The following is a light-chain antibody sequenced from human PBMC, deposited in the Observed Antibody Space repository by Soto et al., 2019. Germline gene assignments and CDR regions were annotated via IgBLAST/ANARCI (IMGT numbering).Light chain of an antibody. Sequence: QSVLTQPASVSGSPGQSITISCIGTSNDVGAYDYVSWYQQHPGKAPKLIISEVSNRPSGISDRFSGSKSGNTASLTISELQAEDESDYYCSSHSRSSTFGVIFGGGTKVTVL. J-gene: IGLJ2*01. CDR1: SNDVGAYDY. CDR3: SSHSRSSTFGVI. V-gene: IGLV2-14*01. CDR2: EVS.